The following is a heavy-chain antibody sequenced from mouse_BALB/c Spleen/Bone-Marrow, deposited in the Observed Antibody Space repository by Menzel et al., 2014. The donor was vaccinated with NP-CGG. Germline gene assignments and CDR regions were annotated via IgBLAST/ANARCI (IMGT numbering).Heavy chain of an antibody. V-gene: IGHV7-3*02. CDR2: IRPKASGYTT. CDR1: GFNFTEYY. Sequence: EVKLVESGGGPVQPGGSLKLSCATSGFNFTEYYMSWVRQPPGKALEWLGFIRPKASGYTTEPSASVKGRFTISRANSQRTIYMQMNPLRAEDSATYYCSRDENVGIYWYFDVWGAGTTVIVSS. J-gene: IGHJ1*01. CDR3: SRDENVGIYWYFDV.